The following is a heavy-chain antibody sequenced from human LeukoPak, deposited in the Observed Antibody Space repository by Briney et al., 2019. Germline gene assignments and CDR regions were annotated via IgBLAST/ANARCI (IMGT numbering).Heavy chain of an antibody. Sequence: GESLKISCKGSGYSFTSYWIGWVRQMPGKGLEWMGIIYPGDSDTRYSPSFQGQVAISADKSISTAYLQWSSLKASDTAMYYCASGGYCSGGSCSDAFDIWGQGTMVTVSS. V-gene: IGHV5-51*01. J-gene: IGHJ3*02. CDR1: GYSFTSYW. CDR3: ASGGYCSGGSCSDAFDI. CDR2: IYPGDSDT. D-gene: IGHD2-15*01.